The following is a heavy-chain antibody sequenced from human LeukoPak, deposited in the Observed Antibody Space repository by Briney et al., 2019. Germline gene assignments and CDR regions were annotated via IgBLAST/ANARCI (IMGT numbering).Heavy chain of an antibody. CDR2: ISSSGSTI. Sequence: GGSLRLSCAASGFTFSSYEMNWVRQAPGKGLEWVSYISSSGSTIYYADSVKGRFTISRDNAKNSLYLQMNSLRAEDTAVYYCARGYSSGWFDFDYWGQGTLVTVSS. J-gene: IGHJ4*02. CDR1: GFTFSSYE. V-gene: IGHV3-48*03. D-gene: IGHD6-19*01. CDR3: ARGYSSGWFDFDY.